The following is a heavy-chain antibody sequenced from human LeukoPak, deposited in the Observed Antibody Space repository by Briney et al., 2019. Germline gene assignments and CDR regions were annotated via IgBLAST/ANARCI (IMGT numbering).Heavy chain of an antibody. D-gene: IGHD1-7*01. Sequence: ASVKVSCKASGYTFTGYYMHWVRQAPGQGLEWMGIINPSGGSTSYAQKFQGRVTMTRDTSTSTVYMELSSLRSEDTAVYYCATLTSWNYGDYWGQGTLVAVSS. CDR1: GYTFTGYY. V-gene: IGHV1-46*01. CDR2: INPSGGST. J-gene: IGHJ4*02. CDR3: ATLTSWNYGDY.